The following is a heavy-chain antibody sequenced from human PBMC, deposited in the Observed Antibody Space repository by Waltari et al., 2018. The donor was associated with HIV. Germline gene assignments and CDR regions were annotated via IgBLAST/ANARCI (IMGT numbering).Heavy chain of an antibody. Sequence: QVQLVQSGAEVKKPGASVKVSCKASGNTLTIYGFTWVRQAPGQGLEWMGWISAHNGNTNYAKKFQGRVTMTTDTSTSTAYMELRSLRSDDTAVYYCARSPPQYDSSGYYCDYWGQGTLVTVSS. V-gene: IGHV1-18*01. D-gene: IGHD3-22*01. J-gene: IGHJ4*02. CDR3: ARSPPQYDSSGYYCDY. CDR2: ISAHNGNT. CDR1: GNTLTIYG.